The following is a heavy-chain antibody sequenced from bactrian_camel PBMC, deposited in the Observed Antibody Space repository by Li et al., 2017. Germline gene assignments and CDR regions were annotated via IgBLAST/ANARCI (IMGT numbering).Heavy chain of an antibody. Sequence: HVQLVESGGGSVQAGGSLRLSCRAFGYAYRRNCMGWFRQAPGKEREAIASINSEALTNYADSVKGRFAISKDNAKNMLYLQMNSLKTEDTAVYYCATGNGFWGQGTQVTVS. D-gene: IGHD1*01. V-gene: IGHV3S53*01. CDR1: GYAYRRNC. J-gene: IGHJ4*01. CDR3: ATGNGF. CDR2: INSEALT.